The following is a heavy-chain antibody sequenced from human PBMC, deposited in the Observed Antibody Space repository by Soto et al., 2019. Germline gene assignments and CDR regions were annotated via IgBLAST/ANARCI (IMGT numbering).Heavy chain of an antibody. V-gene: IGHV3-21*01. CDR3: ARDDSYGYLYYYGMDV. D-gene: IGHD5-18*01. J-gene: IGHJ6*02. CDR1: GFTFSSYS. CDR2: ISSSSSYI. Sequence: PGGSLRLSCAASGFTFSSYSMNWVRQAPGKGLEWVSSISSSSSYIYYADSVKGRFTISRDNAKNSLYLQMNSLRAEDTAVYYCARDDSYGYLYYYGMDVWGQGTTVTVSS.